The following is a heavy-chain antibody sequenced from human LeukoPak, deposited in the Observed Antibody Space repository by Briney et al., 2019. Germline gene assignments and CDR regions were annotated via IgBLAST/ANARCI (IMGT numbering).Heavy chain of an antibody. CDR2: ISGSGGST. J-gene: IGHJ4*02. D-gene: IGHD3-9*01. CDR3: ATTSLWTLYYDILTGYYFDY. Sequence: GGSLRLSCAASGFSFINHAMSWVRQAPGKGLEWVSAISGSGGSTYYADSVKGRFTISRDNSKNTLYLQMNSLRAEDTAVYYCATTSLWTLYYDILTGYYFDYWGQGTLVTVSS. V-gene: IGHV3-23*01. CDR1: GFSFINHA.